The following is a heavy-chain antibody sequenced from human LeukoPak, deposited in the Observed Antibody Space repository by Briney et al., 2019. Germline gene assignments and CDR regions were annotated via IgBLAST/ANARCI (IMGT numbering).Heavy chain of an antibody. D-gene: IGHD5-24*01. CDR3: ARDGERWLQLYYFDY. V-gene: IGHV1-18*01. Sequence: GASVKVSCKASGYTFTSYAISWVRQAPGQGLEWMGWINPYNGNTNYAQKLQGRVTMTTDTSTSAAYMELRSLRSDDTAVYYCARDGERWLQLYYFDYWGQGTLVTVSS. CDR2: INPYNGNT. CDR1: GYTFTSYA. J-gene: IGHJ4*02.